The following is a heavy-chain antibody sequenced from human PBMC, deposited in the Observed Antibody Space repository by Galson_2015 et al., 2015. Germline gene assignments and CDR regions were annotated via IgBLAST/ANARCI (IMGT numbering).Heavy chain of an antibody. CDR3: AKVRDCSSTSCYGGWFDP. CDR1: GFTFSTYA. Sequence: SLRLSCAASGFTFSTYAMTWVRQAPGKGLEWVSTIGSGGINTFYADSVQGRFTISRDNSKNTLYLQMSSLGAEDTAVYSCAKVRDCSSTSCYGGWFDPWGQGTLVTVSS. D-gene: IGHD2-2*01. CDR2: IGSGGINT. V-gene: IGHV3-23*01. J-gene: IGHJ5*02.